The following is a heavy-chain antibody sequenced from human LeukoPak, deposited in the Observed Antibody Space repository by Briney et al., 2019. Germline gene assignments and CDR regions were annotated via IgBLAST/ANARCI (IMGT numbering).Heavy chain of an antibody. Sequence: PSETLSLTCAVYGGSFSGYYWSWIREPPGKGLEWIGEINHSGSTNYNPSLKSRVTISVDTSKNQFSLKLSSVTAADTAVYYCARELDGGYTTIGSNNWFDPWGQGTLVTVSS. V-gene: IGHV4-34*01. CDR1: GGSFSGYY. D-gene: IGHD1-1*01. J-gene: IGHJ5*02. CDR2: INHSGST. CDR3: ARELDGGYTTIGSNNWFDP.